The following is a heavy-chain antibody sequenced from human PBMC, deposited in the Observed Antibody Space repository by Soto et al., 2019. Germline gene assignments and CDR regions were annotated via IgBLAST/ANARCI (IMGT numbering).Heavy chain of an antibody. J-gene: IGHJ3*02. CDR2: IYYSGST. CDR1: GGSISSYY. V-gene: IGHV4-59*01. CDR3: AREGPTVTTNAFDI. Sequence: TLSLTCTVSGGSISSYYWSWIRQPPGKGLEWIGYIYYSGSTNYNPSLKSRVTISVDTSKNQFSLKLSSVTAADTAVYYCAREGPTVTTNAFDIRGQGTMVTVSS. D-gene: IGHD4-17*01.